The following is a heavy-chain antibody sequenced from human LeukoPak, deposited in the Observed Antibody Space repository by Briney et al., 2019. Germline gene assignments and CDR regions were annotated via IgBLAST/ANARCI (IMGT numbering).Heavy chain of an antibody. CDR3: AKDTYYYDSSGDGGAAFDI. V-gene: IGHV3-74*01. CDR2: INSDGSST. Sequence: GGSLRLSCAASGFTFSSYWMHWVRQAPGKGLVWVSRINSDGSSTSYADSVKGRFTISRDNSKNMLYLQMNSLRAEDTAVYYCAKDTYYYDSSGDGGAAFDIWGQGTMVTVSS. CDR1: GFTFSSYW. D-gene: IGHD3-22*01. J-gene: IGHJ3*02.